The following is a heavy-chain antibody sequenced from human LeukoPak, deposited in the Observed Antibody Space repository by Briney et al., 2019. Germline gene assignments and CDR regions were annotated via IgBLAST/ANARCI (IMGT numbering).Heavy chain of an antibody. CDR3: ARGGEGVTSFDY. V-gene: IGHV3-53*01. Sequence: GGSLRLSCAASGFTVSSNYMSWVRQAPGKGLEWVSIIYSGGSTFYADSVKGRFTISRDNAKNSLYLQMNSLRAEDTALYYCARGGEGVTSFDYWGQGTLVTVSS. CDR2: IYSGGST. CDR1: GFTVSSNY. J-gene: IGHJ4*02. D-gene: IGHD3-16*01.